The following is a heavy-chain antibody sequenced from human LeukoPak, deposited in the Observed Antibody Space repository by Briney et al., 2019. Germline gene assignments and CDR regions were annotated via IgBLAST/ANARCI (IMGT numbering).Heavy chain of an antibody. D-gene: IGHD3-22*01. CDR2: ISSRGDST. V-gene: IGHV3-23*01. CDR3: AKDYYDTHGIPTY. J-gene: IGHJ4*02. Sequence: GGSLRLSCAASGFTFSSYAMNWVRQAPGKGLEWVSAISSRGDSTYYADSVKGRFTISRDNSKNTLYLQMNSLRAEDTAVYYCAKDYYDTHGIPTYWGQGTLVTVSS. CDR1: GFTFSSYA.